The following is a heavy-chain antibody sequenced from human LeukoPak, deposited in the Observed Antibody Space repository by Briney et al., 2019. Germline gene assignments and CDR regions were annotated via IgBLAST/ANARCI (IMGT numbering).Heavy chain of an antibody. CDR2: IYTSGST. D-gene: IGHD5-12*01. CDR3: ARDGYSAHDGL. Sequence: PSETLSLTCTVSGGSISNYDWSWIRQPAGKGLEWIGRIYTSGSTNYNPSLKSRVTMSVDTSKNQFSLKLSSVTAADTAVYYCARDGYSAHDGLWGQGTLVTVSS. CDR1: GGSISNYD. J-gene: IGHJ4*02. V-gene: IGHV4-4*07.